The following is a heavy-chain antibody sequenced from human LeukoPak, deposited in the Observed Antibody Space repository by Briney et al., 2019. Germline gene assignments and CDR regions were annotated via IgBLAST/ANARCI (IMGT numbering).Heavy chain of an antibody. CDR1: GGSFSGYY. Sequence: PSETLSLTCAVYGGSFSGYYWSWIRQPPGKGLEWIGEINHSGSTNYNPSLKSRVTISVDTSKNQFSLKLSSVTAADTAVYYCARGQRYYDFWSGYYWYWGQGTLVTVSS. CDR3: ARGQRYYDFWSGYYWY. V-gene: IGHV4-34*01. D-gene: IGHD3-3*01. J-gene: IGHJ4*02. CDR2: INHSGST.